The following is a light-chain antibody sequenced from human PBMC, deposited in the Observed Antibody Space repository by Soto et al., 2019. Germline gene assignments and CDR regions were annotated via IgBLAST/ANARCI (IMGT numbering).Light chain of an antibody. J-gene: IGKJ4*01. CDR2: DAS. Sequence: DIQLTQSPSSLSASVGDRITITCQASRDIAHYLSWYQQKPGKAPQLLVYDASKLQTGVPSRFSGSASGTDFTFAISSLQPEDRATYFCQQYDDVPLTFGGGTKVEIK. CDR1: RDIAHY. V-gene: IGKV1-33*01. CDR3: QQYDDVPLT.